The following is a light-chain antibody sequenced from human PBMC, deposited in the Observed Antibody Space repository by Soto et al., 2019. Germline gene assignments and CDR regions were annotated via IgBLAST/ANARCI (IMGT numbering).Light chain of an antibody. V-gene: IGKV1-12*01. CDR2: AAS. Sequence: DIQMTQSPSSVSASVTDGVTISCQASQGISRSLAWYQQKPGKAPKLLIYAASTLQSGVPSRFSGSGSGTDFTLTISSLQPEDFATYYCQQLNSYPITFGQGTRLEIK. CDR1: QGISRS. CDR3: QQLNSYPIT. J-gene: IGKJ5*01.